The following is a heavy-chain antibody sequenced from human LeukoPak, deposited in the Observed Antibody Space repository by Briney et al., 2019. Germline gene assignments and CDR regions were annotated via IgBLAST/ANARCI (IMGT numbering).Heavy chain of an antibody. V-gene: IGHV3-30*02. Sequence: GGSLRLSCAASGFIFSSYGMHWVRQAPGKGLEWVAFIRYDGSNKYYADSVKGRFTISRDNCKNTLYPQMNSLRAEDTAVYYCARAVGTVTAVDYWGQGTLVTVSS. CDR2: IRYDGSNK. CDR3: ARAVGTVTAVDY. J-gene: IGHJ4*02. D-gene: IGHD2-21*02. CDR1: GFIFSSYG.